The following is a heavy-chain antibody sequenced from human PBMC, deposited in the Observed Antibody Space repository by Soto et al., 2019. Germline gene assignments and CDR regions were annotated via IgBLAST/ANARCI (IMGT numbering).Heavy chain of an antibody. CDR3: AKDRGGGEEEMDY. D-gene: IGHD3-10*01. J-gene: IGHJ4*02. V-gene: IGHV3-30*18. CDR1: GFTFSSYG. Sequence: QVPLVESGGGVVQPGRSLRLSCAASGFTFSSYGMHWVRQAPGKGLEWVAVISYDGSNKYYADSVKGRFTISRDNSKNTLYLQMNSLRAEDTAMYYCAKDRGGGEEEMDYWGQGTLVTVSS. CDR2: ISYDGSNK.